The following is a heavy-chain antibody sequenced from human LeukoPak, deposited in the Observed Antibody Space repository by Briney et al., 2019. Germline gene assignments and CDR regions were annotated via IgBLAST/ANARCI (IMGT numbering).Heavy chain of an antibody. V-gene: IGHV4-59*01. Sequence: PSETLSLTRTVSGGSISSYYWSWIRQPPGKGLEWIGYIYYSGSTNYNPSLKSRVTISVDTSKNQFSLKLSSVTAADTAVYYCARVLHSSSWPPAPAYFDYWGQGTLVTVSS. CDR1: GGSISSYY. J-gene: IGHJ4*02. CDR3: ARVLHSSSWPPAPAYFDY. CDR2: IYYSGST. D-gene: IGHD6-13*01.